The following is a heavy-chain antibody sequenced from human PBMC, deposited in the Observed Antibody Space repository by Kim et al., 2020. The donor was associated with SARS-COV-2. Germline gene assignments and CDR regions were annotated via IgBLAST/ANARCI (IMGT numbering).Heavy chain of an antibody. CDR2: ISSSSSYI. CDR3: ARDSWGRVEDIVVVPAADYYYYGMDV. Sequence: GGSLRLSCAASGFTFSSYSINWVRQAPGKGLEWVSSISSSSSYIYYADSVKGRFTISRDNAKNSLYLQMNSLRAEDTAVYYCARDSWGRVEDIVVVPAADYYYYGMDVWGQGTTVTVSS. CDR1: GFTFSSYS. D-gene: IGHD2-2*01. V-gene: IGHV3-21*01. J-gene: IGHJ6*02.